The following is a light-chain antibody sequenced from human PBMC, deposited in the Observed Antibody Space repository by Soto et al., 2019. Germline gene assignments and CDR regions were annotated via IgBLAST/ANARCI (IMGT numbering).Light chain of an antibody. CDR2: EVS. CDR1: SSDVGSYNF. CDR3: CSYASSSTYV. Sequence: QSALTQPASVSGSPGQSITISCTGTSSDVGSYNFVSWYQQHPGKAPQVMIYEVSKRPSGVSDRFSGSKSANTASLTISGLQAEDEADYYFCSYASSSTYVFGTGTKLTVL. V-gene: IGLV2-23*02. J-gene: IGLJ1*01.